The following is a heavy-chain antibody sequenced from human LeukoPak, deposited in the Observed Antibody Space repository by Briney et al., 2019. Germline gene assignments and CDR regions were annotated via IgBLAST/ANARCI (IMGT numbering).Heavy chain of an antibody. CDR1: GYTFTSYG. CDR3: ARDTLYSDYGGGLDY. V-gene: IGHV1-18*01. CDR2: ISAYNGNT. Sequence: ASVKVSCKASGYTFTSYGISWVRQAPGQGLEWMGWISAYNGNTNYAQKLQGRVTMTTDTSTSTAYMELRSLRSDDTAVYYCARDTLYSDYGGGLDYWGQGTLVTVSS. D-gene: IGHD4-11*01. J-gene: IGHJ4*02.